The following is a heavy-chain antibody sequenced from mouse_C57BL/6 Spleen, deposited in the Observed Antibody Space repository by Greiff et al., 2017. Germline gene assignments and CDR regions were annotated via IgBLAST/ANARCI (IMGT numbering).Heavy chain of an antibody. CDR3: ARSRDYYAMDY. CDR1: GYTFTSYW. V-gene: IGHV1-52*01. CDR2: IDPSDRET. J-gene: IGHJ4*01. Sequence: QVQLQQSGAELVRPGSSVKLSCKASGYTFTSYWMHWVKQRPIQGLEWIGNIDPSDRETHYNQKFKDKATLTVDKSSSTAYMQLSSLTSEVSAVYNCARSRDYYAMDYWGQGTSVTVSS.